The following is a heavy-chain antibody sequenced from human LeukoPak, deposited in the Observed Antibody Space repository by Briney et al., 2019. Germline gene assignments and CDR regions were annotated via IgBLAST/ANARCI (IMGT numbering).Heavy chain of an antibody. D-gene: IGHD6-13*01. V-gene: IGHV1-18*01. CDR2: ISAYNGDT. CDR3: VRDPTAAASTDDWFDP. Sequence: PSVKVSCKASGYTFTSSGISWVRQAPGQGLEWMGGISAYNGDTNSAQKLQGRVSMTTDTSTNTAYMELRSLRSDDTAVYYCVRDPTAAASTDDWFDPWGQGTLVTVSS. J-gene: IGHJ5*02. CDR1: GYTFTSSG.